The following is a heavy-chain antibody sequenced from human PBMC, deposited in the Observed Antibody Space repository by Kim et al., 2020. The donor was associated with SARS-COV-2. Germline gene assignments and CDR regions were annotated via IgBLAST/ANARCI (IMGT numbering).Heavy chain of an antibody. D-gene: IGHD3-10*01. CDR3: ARERRSGTYYYFDY. Sequence: SPPPKGRVTISVDTSKNQFSLKLNSVTAADTAVYYCARERRSGTYYYFDYWGQGTVVTVSS. V-gene: IGHV4-59*01. J-gene: IGHJ4*02.